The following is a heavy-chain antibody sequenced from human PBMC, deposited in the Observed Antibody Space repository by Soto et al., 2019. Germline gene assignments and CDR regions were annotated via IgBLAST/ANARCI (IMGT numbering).Heavy chain of an antibody. Sequence: ASVKVSCKVSGYTLTELSMHWVRQAPGKGLEWMGGFDPEDGETIYAQKFQGRVTMTEDTSTDTAYMELSSLRSEDTAVYYCARVKRTPVVRGVRGAYYFDYWGQGTLVTVSS. J-gene: IGHJ4*02. D-gene: IGHD3-10*01. CDR2: FDPEDGET. CDR1: GYTLTELS. CDR3: ARVKRTPVVRGVRGAYYFDY. V-gene: IGHV1-24*01.